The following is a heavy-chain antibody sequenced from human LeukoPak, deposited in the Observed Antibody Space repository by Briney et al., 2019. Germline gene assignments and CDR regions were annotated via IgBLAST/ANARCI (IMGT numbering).Heavy chain of an antibody. Sequence: PGGSLRLSCAASAFAFSSYAMTWGRQAPGKGRGWVSAVSGSGRSTYYAESVKGRFTISRDNSKNTLYLQMNSLRAEDTAIYYCAKDLQDDGSRGFFDYWGQGTLVTVSS. CDR1: AFAFSSYA. CDR2: VSGSGRST. D-gene: IGHD5-24*01. V-gene: IGHV3-23*01. CDR3: AKDLQDDGSRGFFDY. J-gene: IGHJ4*02.